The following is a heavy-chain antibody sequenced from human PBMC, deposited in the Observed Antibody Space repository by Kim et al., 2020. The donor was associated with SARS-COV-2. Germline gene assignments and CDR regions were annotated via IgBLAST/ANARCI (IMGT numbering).Heavy chain of an antibody. CDR2: IKSKTDGGTT. CDR3: TTDRADRASPSHIVVVTAMED. V-gene: IGHV3-15*01. Sequence: GGSLRLSCAASGFTFSNAWMSWVRQAPGKGLEWVGRIKSKTDGGTTDYAAPVKGRFTISRDDSKNTLYLQMNSLKTEDTAVYYCTTDRADRASPSHIVVVTAMEDWGQGTLVTVSS. D-gene: IGHD2-21*02. CDR1: GFTFSNAW. J-gene: IGHJ4*02.